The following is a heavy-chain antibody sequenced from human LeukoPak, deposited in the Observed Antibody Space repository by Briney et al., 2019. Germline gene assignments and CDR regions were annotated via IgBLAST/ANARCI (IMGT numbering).Heavy chain of an antibody. CDR2: ISSSSSTI. D-gene: IGHD3-16*02. V-gene: IGHV3-48*04. CDR1: GFTFSSYS. J-gene: IGHJ4*02. CDR3: ARAESDYDYVWGSYRYTGGDY. Sequence: GGSLRLSCAASGFTFSSYSMNWVRQAPGKGLEWVSYISSSSSTIYYADSVKGRFTISRDNAKNSLYLQMNSLRAEDTAVYYCARAESDYDYVWGSYRYTGGDYWGQGTLVTVSS.